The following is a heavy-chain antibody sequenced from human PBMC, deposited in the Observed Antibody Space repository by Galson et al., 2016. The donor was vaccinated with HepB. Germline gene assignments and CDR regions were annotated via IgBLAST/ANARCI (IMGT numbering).Heavy chain of an antibody. Sequence: TLSLTCTVSGGSISSGGYYWSWIRQHPGKGLEFIGHIYYSGSSHYNPSLKSRISMSVDTSKNQFSLRLSSVTAADTAVYYCARGWFGEFSRNDWFNPWGQGTLVTVSS. V-gene: IGHV4-31*03. CDR3: ARGWFGEFSRNDWFNP. D-gene: IGHD3-10*01. CDR2: IYYSGSS. CDR1: GGSISSGGYY. J-gene: IGHJ5*02.